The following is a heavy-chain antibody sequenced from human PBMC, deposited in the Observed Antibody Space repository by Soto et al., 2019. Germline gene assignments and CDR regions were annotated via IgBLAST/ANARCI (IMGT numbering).Heavy chain of an antibody. CDR2: IYYSGST. CDR3: ARKFPSTSWREAIFDS. CDR1: GGSISSYY. Sequence: SSETLSLTCTVSGGSISSYYWSWIRQPPGKGLEWIGYIYYSGSTNYNPSLKSRVTISVDTSKNQFSLKLSSVTAADTAVYFCARKFPSTSWREAIFDSWGQGTLVTVSS. J-gene: IGHJ4*02. V-gene: IGHV4-59*01. D-gene: IGHD6-13*01.